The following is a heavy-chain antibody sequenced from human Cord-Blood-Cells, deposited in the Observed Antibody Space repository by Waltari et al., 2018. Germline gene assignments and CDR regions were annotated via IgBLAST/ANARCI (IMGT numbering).Heavy chain of an antibody. CDR1: GGSFSGYY. V-gene: IGHV4-34*01. CDR2: INHSGRT. D-gene: IGHD2-15*01. Sequence: QVQLQQWGAGLLKPSETLSLTCAVYGGSFSGYYWSWIRQPPGKGLEWIGEINHSGRTNYNPSLKSGVTISVDTSKNQFSLKLSSVTAADTAVYYCARGNCSGGSCSNWFDPWGQGTLVTVSS. J-gene: IGHJ5*02. CDR3: ARGNCSGGSCSNWFDP.